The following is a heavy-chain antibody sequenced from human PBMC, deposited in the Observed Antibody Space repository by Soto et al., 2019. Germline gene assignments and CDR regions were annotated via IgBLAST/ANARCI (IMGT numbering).Heavy chain of an antibody. CDR1: GFTFSNYX. J-gene: IGHJ5*02. V-gene: IGHV3-7*01. CDR3: WAPQXXXXPFDP. Sequence: GGSLRLSCAASGFTFSNYXVSWVRQAPGKGLEWVANIKEDGSQTXYVXSVRGRFTISRDNAKNSLYLQMSSLRVDDTXVXYCWAPQXXXXPFDPRDHGTLVXVSX. CDR2: IKEDGSQT.